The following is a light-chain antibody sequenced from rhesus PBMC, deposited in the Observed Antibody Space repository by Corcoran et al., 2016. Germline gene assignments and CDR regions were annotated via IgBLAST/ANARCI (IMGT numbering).Light chain of an antibody. CDR1: QGISTS. CDR2: AAS. V-gene: IGKV1-43*01. CDR3: LQYNSNPLT. J-gene: IGKJ4*01. Sequence: DIQMTQSPSSLSASAGDRVTITCRASQGISTSLNWYQPKPGKAPKRLIYAASSLESGVPSRFSGSGSVTEVTLTISSLQPEDCATYYCLQYNSNPLTFGGGTKVEIK.